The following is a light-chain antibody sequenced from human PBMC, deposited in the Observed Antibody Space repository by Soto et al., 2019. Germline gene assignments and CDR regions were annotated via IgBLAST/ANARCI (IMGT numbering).Light chain of an antibody. Sequence: IQMTQSPSSLSASVGDSVTVTCRASQSINIYLNWYHQKPGKAPTLLIYGASSLQSGVPSRFTGGGSRTDFTHTISSLQPEDFATYYCQQSYRSPYTFGQGTKLEIK. CDR3: QQSYRSPYT. J-gene: IGKJ2*01. V-gene: IGKV1-39*01. CDR1: QSINIY. CDR2: GAS.